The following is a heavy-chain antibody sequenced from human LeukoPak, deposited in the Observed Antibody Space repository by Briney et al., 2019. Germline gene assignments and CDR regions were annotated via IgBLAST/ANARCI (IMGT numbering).Heavy chain of an antibody. D-gene: IGHD6-6*01. V-gene: IGHV4-34*01. CDR3: ARGFGGEQLVLDHGGFDY. J-gene: IGHJ4*02. Sequence: SETLSLTCAVYGGSFSGYYWSWIRQPPGKGLEWIGEINHSGSTNYNPSLKSRVTTSVDTSKNQFSLKLSSVTAADTAVYYCARGFGGEQLVLDHGGFDYWGQGTLVTVSS. CDR1: GGSFSGYY. CDR2: INHSGST.